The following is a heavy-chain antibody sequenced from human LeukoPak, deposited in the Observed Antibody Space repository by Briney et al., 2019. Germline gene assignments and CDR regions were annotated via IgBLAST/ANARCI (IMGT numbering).Heavy chain of an antibody. CDR1: GATFNSYN. V-gene: IGHV1-69*13. Sequence: ASVKVSCKVSGATFNSYNINWVRQAPGQRPEWMGAIIPILVTANYAEDFQGRATISADESTTTAYMELSSLTSEDTGIYYCATPYCSSSSCYHAFDMWGQGTTVTVSS. J-gene: IGHJ3*02. D-gene: IGHD2-2*01. CDR3: ATPYCSSSSCYHAFDM. CDR2: IIPILVTA.